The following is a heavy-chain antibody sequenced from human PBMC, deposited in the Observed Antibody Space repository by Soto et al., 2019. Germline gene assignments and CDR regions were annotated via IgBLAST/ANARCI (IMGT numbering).Heavy chain of an antibody. J-gene: IGHJ6*02. CDR1: GGSISSYY. V-gene: IGHV4-59*08. Sequence: QVPLQESGPVLVKPSETLSLSCTVSGGSISSYYWSWIRQTPGKGLEWIGYVHESWGSNYNPPLKSRATISLDTAKSQFALKLTSVTATDTAVYYCAGQGFGALHGLVDVGGQGTTVTVSS. CDR3: AGQGFGALHGLVDV. D-gene: IGHD3-10*01. CDR2: VHESWGS.